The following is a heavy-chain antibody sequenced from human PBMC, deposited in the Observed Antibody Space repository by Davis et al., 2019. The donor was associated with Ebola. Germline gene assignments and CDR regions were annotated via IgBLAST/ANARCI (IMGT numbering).Heavy chain of an antibody. CDR1: GGSISSSNW. CDR2: IYHSGST. J-gene: IGHJ4*02. CDR3: ARDRGLLDYYFDY. Sequence: MPGGSLRLSCAVSGGSISSSNWWSWVRQPPGKGLEWIGEIYHSGSTNYNPSLKSRGTISVDKSKNQVSLKLSSVTAADTAVYYCARDRGLLDYYFDYWGQGTLVTVSS. D-gene: IGHD3-10*01. V-gene: IGHV4-4*02.